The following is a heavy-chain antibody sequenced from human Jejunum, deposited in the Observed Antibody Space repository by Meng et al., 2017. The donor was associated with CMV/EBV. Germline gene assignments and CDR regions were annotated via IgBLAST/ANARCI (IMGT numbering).Heavy chain of an antibody. CDR2: ISGSGGGT. V-gene: IGHV3-23*01. J-gene: IGHJ6*02. D-gene: IGHD3-10*01. CDR3: AKSGGEFLYFLYGMAMAV. CDR1: SSYP. Sequence: SSYPMTWVRQAPGKGLEWVSSISGSGGGTEYADSVKGRFSVSRDNSENTVYLQMDSLRGDDTAVYYCAKSGGEFLYFLYGMAMAVWGQGTTVTVSS.